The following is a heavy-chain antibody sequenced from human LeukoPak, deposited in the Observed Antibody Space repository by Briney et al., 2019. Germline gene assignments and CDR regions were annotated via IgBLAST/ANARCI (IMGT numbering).Heavy chain of an antibody. CDR3: ARGPLYYDFWSGYYSAPIDY. J-gene: IGHJ4*02. CDR2: IYTSGST. V-gene: IGHV4-4*07. D-gene: IGHD3-3*01. Sequence: PSETLSLTCTVSGGSISSYYWSWIRQPAGKGLEWIGRIYTSGSTNYNPSLKSRVTMSVDTSKNQFSLKLSSVTAADTAVYYCARGPLYYDFWSGYYSAPIDYWGQGTLVTVSS. CDR1: GGSISSYY.